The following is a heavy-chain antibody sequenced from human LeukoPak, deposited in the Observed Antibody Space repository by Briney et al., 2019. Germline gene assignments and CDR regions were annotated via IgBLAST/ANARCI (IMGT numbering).Heavy chain of an antibody. CDR1: GESFSGYY. CDR2: INHSGST. CDR3: ARGSIAARPYYYYYYYMDV. J-gene: IGHJ6*03. D-gene: IGHD6-6*01. V-gene: IGHV4-34*01. Sequence: SETLSLTCAVYGESFSGYYWSWIRQPPGKGLEWIGEINHSGSTNYNPSLKSRVTISVDTSKNQFSLKLSSVTAADTAVYYCARGSIAARPYYYYYYYMDVWGKGTTVTVSS.